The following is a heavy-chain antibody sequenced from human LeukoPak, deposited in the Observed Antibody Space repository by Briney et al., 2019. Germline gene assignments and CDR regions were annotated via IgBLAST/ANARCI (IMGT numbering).Heavy chain of an antibody. CDR2: IYPGDSDS. CDR1: GYSFTSYW. V-gene: IGHV5-51*01. J-gene: IGHJ5*02. CDR3: ARTGPEEYYYDNWVDP. D-gene: IGHD3-10*01. Sequence: GASLKISCKGSGYSFTSYWIGCGRQMPGKGLEWMGIIYPGDSDSRYSPSFQGQVTISADKSISTAYLQWSSLKASDTPMYYCARTGPEEYYYDNWVDPWGQGALVTVSS.